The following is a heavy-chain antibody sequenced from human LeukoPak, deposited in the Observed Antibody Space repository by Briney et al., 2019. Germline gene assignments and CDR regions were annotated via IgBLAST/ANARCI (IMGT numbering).Heavy chain of an antibody. CDR3: ARASSGYYRDAFDI. CDR2: IHPSTGNP. CDR1: GYTFTNYA. D-gene: IGHD3-22*01. V-gene: IGHV7-4-1*02. J-gene: IGHJ3*02. Sequence: ASVKVSCKASGYTFTNYAMNWVRQAPGQGLEWMGWIHPSTGNPTYAQGFTGRFVFSLDTSVSTSYLQISSLKAEDTAMYYCARASSGYYRDAFDIWGQGTMVTVSS.